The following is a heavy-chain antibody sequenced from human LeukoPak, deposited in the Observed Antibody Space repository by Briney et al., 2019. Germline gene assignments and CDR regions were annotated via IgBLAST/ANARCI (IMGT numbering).Heavy chain of an antibody. CDR2: INHSGGN. CDR1: GVSFSDYS. V-gene: IGHV4-34*04. D-gene: IGHD5-18*01. CDR3: ARVGYSYSINDWSRTGLGAYPTKYYYYMDV. J-gene: IGHJ6*03. Sequence: SETLSLTCAVYGVSFSDYSWSWLSQPQGKGMEWVGEINHSGGNNQNPSLMSRAIMSVDTSKNQFSLKVSSVIAADTAVYYCARVGYSYSINDWSRTGLGAYPTKYYYYMDVWGKGTPVTVSS.